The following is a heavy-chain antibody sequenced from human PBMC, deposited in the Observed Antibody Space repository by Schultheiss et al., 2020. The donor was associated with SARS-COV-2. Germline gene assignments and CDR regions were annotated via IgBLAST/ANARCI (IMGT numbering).Heavy chain of an antibody. Sequence: GGSLRLSCAASGFTLRNYAMNWVRQAPGKGLEWVSSISSSSSYIYYADSVKGRFTISRDNSKNTLYLQMNSLRAEDTAVYYCAKMVIAVAGDIGYYYYGMDVWGQGTTVTVSS. CDR1: GFTLRNYA. J-gene: IGHJ6*02. D-gene: IGHD6-19*01. CDR2: ISSSSSYI. CDR3: AKMVIAVAGDIGYYYYGMDV. V-gene: IGHV3-21*01.